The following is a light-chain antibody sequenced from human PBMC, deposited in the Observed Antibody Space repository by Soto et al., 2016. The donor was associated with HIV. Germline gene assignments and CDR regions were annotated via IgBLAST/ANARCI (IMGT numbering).Light chain of an antibody. V-gene: IGLV3-25*03. CDR1: ALPKQY. CDR3: QSADSSGTYVV. Sequence: YELTQPPSVSVSPGHTARITCSGDALPKQYAYWYQQKPGQAPVLVIYKDSERPSGIPERFSGSSSGTTVTLTISGVQAEDEADYYCQSADSSGTYVVFGGGTKLTVL. J-gene: IGLJ2*01. CDR2: KDS.